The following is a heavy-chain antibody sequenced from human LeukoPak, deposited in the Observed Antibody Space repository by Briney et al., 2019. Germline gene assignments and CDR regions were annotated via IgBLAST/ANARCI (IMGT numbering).Heavy chain of an antibody. V-gene: IGHV3-43D*04. CDR1: GFTFDDYA. CDR2: ISWDGGST. J-gene: IGHJ4*02. D-gene: IGHD5-12*01. CDR3: AKDTGLRFFDY. Sequence: GGSLRLSCAASGFTFDDYAMHWVRQAPGKGLEWVSLISWDGGSTYYADSVKGRFTISRDNSKNSLYLQMNRLRAEDTALYYCAKDTGLRFFDYWGQGTLVTVSS.